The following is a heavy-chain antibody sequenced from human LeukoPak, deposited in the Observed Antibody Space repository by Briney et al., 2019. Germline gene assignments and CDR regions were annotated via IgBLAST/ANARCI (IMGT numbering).Heavy chain of an antibody. D-gene: IGHD4-17*01. CDR3: ARDPNDYGDYGTSIFGMDV. CDR2: ISVYDGKT. J-gene: IGHJ6*02. CDR1: GGTFSSYA. Sequence: ASVTVSCTASGGTFSSYAISWVRQTPGQGLEWMGWISVYDGKTNFAEKFQGRLSMTADTSTNTAYMELRSLRSDDTAVYFCARDPNDYGDYGTSIFGMDVWGQGTKIIVS. V-gene: IGHV1-18*01.